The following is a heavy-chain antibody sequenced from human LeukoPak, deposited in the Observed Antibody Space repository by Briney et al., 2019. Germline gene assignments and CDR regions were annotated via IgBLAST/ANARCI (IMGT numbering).Heavy chain of an antibody. J-gene: IGHJ4*02. V-gene: IGHV6-1*01. CDR3: ARGWLQFGFDY. D-gene: IGHD5-24*01. CDR1: GDSFSSNSAA. Sequence: SQTLSLTCALSGDSFSSNSAAWSWIRQSPSRGLEWLGRTYYRSKLYNDYAVSVKSLITINPDTSKNPLSLHLNSVTPEDTAVYYCARGWLQFGFDYWGQGTLVTATS. CDR2: TYYRSKLYN.